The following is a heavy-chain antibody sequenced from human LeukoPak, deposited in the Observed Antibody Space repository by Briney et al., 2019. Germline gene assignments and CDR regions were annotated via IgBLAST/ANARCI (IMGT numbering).Heavy chain of an antibody. CDR3: AKGLGRARSGVPSGFDV. V-gene: IGHV3-23*01. CDR2: ISPTGATT. J-gene: IGHJ3*01. Sequence: GGSLGLSCATSGFMFSSFAMSWVRQAPGKGLEWVSGISPTGATTYDAKSVRGRFTISRDNSNNKLYLEMNSLRVDDTAIYYCAKGLGRARSGVPSGFDVWGQGTMVTVSS. CDR1: GFMFSSFA. D-gene: IGHD1-26*01.